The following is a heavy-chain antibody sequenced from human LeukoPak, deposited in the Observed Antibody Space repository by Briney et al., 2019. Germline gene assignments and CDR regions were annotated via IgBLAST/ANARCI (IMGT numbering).Heavy chain of an antibody. CDR3: ARGVTIFGVAPPSFDY. CDR2: INAGNGNT. Sequence: ASVKVSCKASGYTFTSYAMHWVRQAPGQRLEWMGWINAGNGNTKYSQKFQGRVTMTRDTSTSTVYMELSSLRSEDTAVYYCARGVTIFGVAPPSFDYWGQGTLVTVSS. V-gene: IGHV1-3*01. CDR1: GYTFTSYA. J-gene: IGHJ4*02. D-gene: IGHD3-3*01.